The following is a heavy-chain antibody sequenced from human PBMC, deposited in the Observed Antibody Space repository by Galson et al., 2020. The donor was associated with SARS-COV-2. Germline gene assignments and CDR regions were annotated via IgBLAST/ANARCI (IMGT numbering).Heavy chain of an antibody. Sequence: GGSLRLSCVASGFDFKSHAMHWVRQTPGKGLEWVAVISYDGSNSYYAESVRGRFTVSRDAPKNTLFLQMSNLTPDDTAVYYCARDSGTGWRSVYNLSFFQNWGRGILVTVSS. J-gene: IGHJ4*02. CDR2: ISYDGSNS. V-gene: IGHV3-30-3*01. CDR1: GFDFKSHA. CDR3: ARDSGTGWRSVYNLSFFQN. D-gene: IGHD6-19*01.